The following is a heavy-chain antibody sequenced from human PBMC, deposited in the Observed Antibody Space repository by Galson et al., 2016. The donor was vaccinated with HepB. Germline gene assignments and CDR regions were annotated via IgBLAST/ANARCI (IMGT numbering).Heavy chain of an antibody. J-gene: IGHJ6*03. CDR1: GGSISSSSYY. V-gene: IGHV4-39*01. D-gene: IGHD5-12*01. Sequence: ETLSLTCTVSGGSISSSSYYWGWIRQPPGKGLEWIGIIYYSGSTYYKPSLKSRVTISVDTSKNQFSLKLSSVTAADTAVYYCARHREGLVATITSFYYYYYMDVWGKGTTVTVS. CDR2: IYYSGST. CDR3: ARHREGLVATITSFYYYYYMDV.